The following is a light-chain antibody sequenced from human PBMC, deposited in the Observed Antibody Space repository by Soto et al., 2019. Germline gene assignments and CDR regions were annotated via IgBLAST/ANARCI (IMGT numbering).Light chain of an antibody. CDR3: NQFKALLLWT. J-gene: IGKJ1*01. CDR2: GAS. V-gene: IGKV3-15*01. CDR1: QSVSNN. Sequence: TLTIYKEERATLSCRPSQSVSNNLAWYQQKPGQARRLLIYGASTRATGIPARFRGSGSGTEFTLTISSLHSEDVGVCDCNQFKALLLWTFGQVSKV.